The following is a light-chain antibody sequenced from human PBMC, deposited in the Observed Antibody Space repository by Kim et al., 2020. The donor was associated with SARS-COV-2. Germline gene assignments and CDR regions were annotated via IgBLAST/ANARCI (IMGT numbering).Light chain of an antibody. CDR1: QSVSSSY. V-gene: IGKV3-20*01. CDR2: DAS. J-gene: IGKJ1*01. CDR3: QQYGNSPWR. Sequence: DIVLTQSPGTLSLSPGERATLSCRASQSVSSSYLAWYQQKPGQAPRLLMYDASTRATGIPDRFSGSGSGTDFTLTISRLEPEDFAVYYCQQYGNSPWRFGQGTKVDIK.